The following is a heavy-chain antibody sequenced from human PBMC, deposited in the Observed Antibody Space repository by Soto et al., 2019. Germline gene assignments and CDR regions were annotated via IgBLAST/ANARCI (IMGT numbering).Heavy chain of an antibody. D-gene: IGHD5-18*01. CDR3: ARGRGDGYNQNWYFDL. Sequence: QVHLQQWGAGLLKPSETLSLTCAVYGGSFSGYYWSWIRQPPGKGLEWIGEINNGGSSNYNPSLKSRGSMSVGTSNNQSSLKLTSVTAAATAVYYCARGRGDGYNQNWYFDLWGRGTLVTVSS. CDR2: INNGGSS. CDR1: GGSFSGYY. V-gene: IGHV4-34*01. J-gene: IGHJ2*01.